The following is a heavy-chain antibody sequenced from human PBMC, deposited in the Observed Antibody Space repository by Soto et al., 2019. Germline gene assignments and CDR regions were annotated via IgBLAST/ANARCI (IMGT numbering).Heavy chain of an antibody. CDR3: ARMAAQNDAFDI. CDR2: ISTYTGNT. Sequence: ASVKVSCKASGYTFTSYGISWVRQAPGQGLEWMGWISTYTGNTNYAQKLQGRVTMTTDTSTSTAYMELRSLRSDDTAVYYCARMAAQNDAFDIWGQGTMVTVSS. J-gene: IGHJ3*02. V-gene: IGHV1-18*01. D-gene: IGHD2-15*01. CDR1: GYTFTSYG.